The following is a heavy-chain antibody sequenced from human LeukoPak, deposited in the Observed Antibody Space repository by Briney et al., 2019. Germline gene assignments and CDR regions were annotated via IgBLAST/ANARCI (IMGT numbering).Heavy chain of an antibody. CDR2: ISWNRGII. CDR3: TRALYGGNSNFNY. V-gene: IGHV3-9*01. J-gene: IGHJ4*02. CDR1: GFTFEDYA. D-gene: IGHD4-23*01. Sequence: GGSLRLSCAASGFTFEDYAMYWVRQVPGKGLEWVSGISWNRGIIEYADSVKGRFTISRDNAKNSLFLQMNSLRVEDAAVYYCTRALYGGNSNFNYWGQGTLVTVSS.